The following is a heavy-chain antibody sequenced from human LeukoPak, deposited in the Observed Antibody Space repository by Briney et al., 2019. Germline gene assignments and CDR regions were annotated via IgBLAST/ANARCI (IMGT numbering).Heavy chain of an antibody. J-gene: IGHJ4*02. V-gene: IGHV3-48*01. CDR2: ISSSSSTI. CDR3: ARVLDSSSSRYQAFPY. D-gene: IGHD2-15*01. CDR1: GFTFSSYS. Sequence: PGGSLRLSCAASGFTFSSYSMNWVRQAPGKGLEWVSYISSSSSTIYYADSVKGRFTISRDNAKNSLYLQMNSLRAEDTAVYYCARVLDSSSSRYQAFPYWGQGTLVTVS.